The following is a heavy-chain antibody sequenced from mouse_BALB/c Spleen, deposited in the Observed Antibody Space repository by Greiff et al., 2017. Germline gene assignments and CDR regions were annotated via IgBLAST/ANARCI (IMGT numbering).Heavy chain of an antibody. CDR2: IRLKSNNYAT. D-gene: IGHD2-14*01. J-gene: IGHJ3*01. V-gene: IGHV6-6*02. Sequence: EVKVVESGGGLVQPGGSMKLSCVASGFTFSNYWMNWVRQSPEKGLEWVAEIRLKSNNYATHYAESVKGRFTISRDDSKSSVYLQMNNLRAEDTGIYYCTRGDYRFSFAYWGQGTLVTVSA. CDR1: GFTFSNYW. CDR3: TRGDYRFSFAY.